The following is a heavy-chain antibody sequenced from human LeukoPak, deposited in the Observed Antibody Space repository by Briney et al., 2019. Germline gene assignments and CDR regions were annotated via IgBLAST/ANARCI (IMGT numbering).Heavy chain of an antibody. CDR1: GYTFTSYY. D-gene: IGHD2-8*01. J-gene: IGHJ3*02. CDR3: ARDGLYCTNGVCSSDI. CDR2: INPSSGGT. V-gene: IGHV1-46*01. Sequence: ASVKVSCKASGYTFTSYYMHWVRQAPGQGLEWMGKINPSSGGTGYAQKFQGRVTMTRDTSTSTVYMELTSLRSEDTAVYYCARDGLYCTNGVCSSDIWGQGTLVTVSS.